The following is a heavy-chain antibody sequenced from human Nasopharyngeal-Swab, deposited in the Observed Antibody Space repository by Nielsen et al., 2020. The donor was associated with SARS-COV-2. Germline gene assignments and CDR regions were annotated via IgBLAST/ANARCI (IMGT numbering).Heavy chain of an antibody. CDR1: GGSFSGYY. J-gene: IGHJ4*02. CDR2: IYHSGST. V-gene: IGHV4-34*01. CDR3: ARVGPLYSSSWYFDY. D-gene: IGHD6-13*01. Sequence: SETLSLTCAVYGGSFSGYYWSWIRQPPGKGLEWIGEIYHSGSTNYNPSLKSRVTISVDKSKNQFSLKLSSVTAADTAVYYCARVGPLYSSSWYFDYWGQGTLVTVSS.